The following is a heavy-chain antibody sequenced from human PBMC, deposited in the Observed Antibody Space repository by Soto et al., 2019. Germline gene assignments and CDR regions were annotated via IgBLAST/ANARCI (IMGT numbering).Heavy chain of an antibody. CDR1: GGSLSSSAYS. CDR3: ARELLFYDSDGFSWDDAFDI. CDR2: IYQSGST. J-gene: IGHJ3*02. V-gene: IGHV4-30-2*01. Sequence: SETLSLTCAVSGGSLSSSAYSWSWIRQPPGKGLEWIGFIYQSGSTYYNPSLKSRVTMSLDRPKNQFSLKLSSVTAADTAVYYCARELLFYDSDGFSWDDAFDIWGRGTMVT. D-gene: IGHD3-22*01.